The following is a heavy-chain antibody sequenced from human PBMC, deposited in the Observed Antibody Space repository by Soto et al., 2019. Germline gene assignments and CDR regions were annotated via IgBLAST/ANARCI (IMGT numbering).Heavy chain of an antibody. J-gene: IGHJ6*02. CDR2: IIPISGTA. CDR1: GGTFSSYA. V-gene: IGHV1-69*01. CDR3: ARSQGSSTSLEIYYYYYYGMDV. D-gene: IGHD2-2*01. Sequence: QVQLVQSGAEVKKPGSSVKVSCKASGGTFSSYAISWVRQAPGQGLEWMGGIIPISGTANYAQKFQGRVTPTADESTSTAYMELSSLRSEDTAVYYCARSQGSSTSLEIYYYYYYGMDVWGQGTTVTVSS.